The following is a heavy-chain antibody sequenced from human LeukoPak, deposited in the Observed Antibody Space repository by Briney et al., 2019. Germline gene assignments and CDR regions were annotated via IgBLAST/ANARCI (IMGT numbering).Heavy chain of an antibody. Sequence: SETLPLTCTVSGGSISGYYWSWIRQSPGKGLEWIAYIYYSGSTNYNPSLKSRVTISVDTSKNQFSLKLSSVTAADAAAYYCARHLTGTRSLDYWGQGTLVTVSS. CDR2: IYYSGST. CDR3: ARHLTGTRSLDY. D-gene: IGHD1-14*01. J-gene: IGHJ4*02. V-gene: IGHV4-59*08. CDR1: GGSISGYY.